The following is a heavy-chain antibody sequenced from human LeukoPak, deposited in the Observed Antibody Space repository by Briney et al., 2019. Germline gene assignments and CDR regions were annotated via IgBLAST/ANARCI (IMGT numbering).Heavy chain of an antibody. CDR1: GFTFSSYA. CDR2: ISYDGSNK. D-gene: IGHD2-2*01. V-gene: IGHV3-30-3*01. J-gene: IGHJ4*02. CDR3: ARVRARSYCSSNSCYGY. Sequence: PGRSLRLSCAASGFTFSSYAMHWVRQAPGKGLEWVAVISYDGSNKYYADSVKGRFTISRDNSKNTLYLQMNSLRAEDTAVYYCARVRARSYCSSNSCYGYWGQGTLVTVSS.